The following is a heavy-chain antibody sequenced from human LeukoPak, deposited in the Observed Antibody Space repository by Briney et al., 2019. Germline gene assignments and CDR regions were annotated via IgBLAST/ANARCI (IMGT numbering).Heavy chain of an antibody. CDR3: ARVSGGYFDY. Sequence: SETLSLTCTVSGGSISSYYWSWIRQPPGKGLEWIEYIYYSGSTNYNPSLKSRVTISVDTSKNQFSLKLSSVTAADTAVYYCARVSGGYFDYWGQGTLVTVSS. CDR1: GGSISSYY. D-gene: IGHD3-10*01. V-gene: IGHV4-59*01. J-gene: IGHJ4*02. CDR2: IYYSGST.